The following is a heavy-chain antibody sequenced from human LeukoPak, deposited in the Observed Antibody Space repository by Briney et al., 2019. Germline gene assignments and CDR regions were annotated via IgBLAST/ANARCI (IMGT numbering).Heavy chain of an antibody. V-gene: IGHV4-59*12. Sequence: PSETLSLICTVSRDSISSYYWSWIRQPPGKGLEWIGEIYHSGSTNYNPSLKSRVTISVDTSKNQFSLKLSSVTAADTAVYYCARDGRGLGFYYYYMDVWGKGTTVTVSS. J-gene: IGHJ6*03. CDR3: ARDGRGLGFYYYYMDV. CDR1: RDSISSYY. CDR2: IYHSGST.